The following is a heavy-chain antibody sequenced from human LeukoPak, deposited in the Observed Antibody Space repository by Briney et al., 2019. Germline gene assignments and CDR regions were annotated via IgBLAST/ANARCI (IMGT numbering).Heavy chain of an antibody. Sequence: GGSLRLSCAASGFTFSSYGMHWVRQAPGKGLEWVAVIWYDGSNKYYADSVKGRFTISRDNSKNTLYLQMNSLRAEDTAVYYCARTGYCSGGSCSDFDYWGQGTLVTVSS. V-gene: IGHV3-33*01. CDR3: ARTGYCSGGSCSDFDY. J-gene: IGHJ4*02. CDR2: IWYDGSNK. D-gene: IGHD2-15*01. CDR1: GFTFSSYG.